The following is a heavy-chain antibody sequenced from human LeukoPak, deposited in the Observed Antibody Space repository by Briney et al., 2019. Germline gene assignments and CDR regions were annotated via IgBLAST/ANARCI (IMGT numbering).Heavy chain of an antibody. J-gene: IGHJ3*02. D-gene: IGHD3-22*01. CDR2: IIPIFGIA. Sequence: SVKVSCKASGGAFSSYAISWVRQAPGQGLECMGRIIPIFGIANYAQKFQGRVTITADKSTSTAYMELSSLRSEDTAVYYCAKTYYYDSSGYLRSAFDIWGQGTMVTVSS. CDR3: AKTYYYDSSGYLRSAFDI. V-gene: IGHV1-69*04. CDR1: GGAFSSYA.